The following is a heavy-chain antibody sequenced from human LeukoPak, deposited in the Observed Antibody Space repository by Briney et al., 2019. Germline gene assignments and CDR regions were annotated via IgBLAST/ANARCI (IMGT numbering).Heavy chain of an antibody. D-gene: IGHD3-10*01. CDR3: ARVTHSYGSGYYPY. V-gene: IGHV4-30-2*01. Sequence: SETLSLTCTVSGGSISSGGYYWSWIRQPPGKGLEWIGYIYHSGSTYYNPSLKSRVTISVDRSKNQFSLKLSSVTAADTAVYYCARVTHSYGSGYYPYWGQGTLVTVSS. CDR2: IYHSGST. J-gene: IGHJ4*02. CDR1: GGSISSGGYY.